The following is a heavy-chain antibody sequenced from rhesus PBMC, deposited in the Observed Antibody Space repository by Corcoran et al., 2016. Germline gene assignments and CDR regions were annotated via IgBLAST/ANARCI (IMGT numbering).Heavy chain of an antibody. J-gene: IGHJ4*01. CDR3: ARGADSSGSYYFDY. Sequence: EVQLVESGGGVVQPGGSLRLSCAASGFTFDDYAVGWVRQGPGKGLGWVFDISWNSGSTGYAESVKGRFTISRDNAKNSLYLQMNRLRAEDTALYYCARGADSSGSYYFDYWGQGVLVTVSS. CDR1: GFTFDDYA. V-gene: IGHV3-78*01. CDR2: ISWNSGST. D-gene: IGHD6-31*01.